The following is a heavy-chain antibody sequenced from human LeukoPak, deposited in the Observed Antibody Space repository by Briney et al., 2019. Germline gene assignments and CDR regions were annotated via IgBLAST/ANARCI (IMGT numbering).Heavy chain of an antibody. CDR2: ISGGGGAT. CDR1: GFTFKDYS. Sequence: GGSLRLSCSASGFTFKDYSMSWVRQAPGKGLEWVSRISGGGGATRYADSVTGRFTISRDNSKNTLSLQMNSLRAEDTALYFCAKSGCEDVGCKLLNFWGQGILVTVSS. V-gene: IGHV3-23*01. CDR3: AKSGCEDVGCKLLNF. D-gene: IGHD5-24*01. J-gene: IGHJ4*02.